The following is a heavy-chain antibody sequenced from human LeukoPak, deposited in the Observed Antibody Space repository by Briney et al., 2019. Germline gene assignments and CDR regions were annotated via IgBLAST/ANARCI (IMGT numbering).Heavy chain of an antibody. CDR3: AKDQGTTWSFDY. CDR1: GFTFSNAW. V-gene: IGHV3-15*01. J-gene: IGHJ4*02. D-gene: IGHD1-1*01. CDR2: IKSKTDGGTT. Sequence: GGSLRLSCAASGFTFSNAWMSWVRQAPGKGLEWVGRIKSKTDGGTTDYAAPVKGRFTISRDDSKNTLYLQMNSLRTEDTAVYYCAKDQGTTWSFDYWGQGTLVTVSS.